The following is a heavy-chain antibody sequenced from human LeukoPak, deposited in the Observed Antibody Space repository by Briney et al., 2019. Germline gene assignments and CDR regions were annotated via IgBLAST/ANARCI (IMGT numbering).Heavy chain of an antibody. Sequence: GGSLRLSCAASGFTVSSNYMSWVRQAPGKGLEWVSVIYSGGSTYYADSVKGRFTISRDNSKNTLYLQMNSLRAEDTAVYYCARFYCGGDYYDYWGQGTLVTVSS. CDR1: GFTVSSNY. V-gene: IGHV3-53*01. CDR3: ARFYCGGDYYDY. D-gene: IGHD2-21*01. CDR2: IYSGGST. J-gene: IGHJ4*02.